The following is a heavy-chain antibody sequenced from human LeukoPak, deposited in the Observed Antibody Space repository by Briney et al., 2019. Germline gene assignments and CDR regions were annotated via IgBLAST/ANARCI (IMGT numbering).Heavy chain of an antibody. Sequence: ASVKVSCKASGYTFTGYYMHWVRQAPGQGLEWMGWINPNSGGTNYAQKFQGRVTMTRDTSISTAYMELSSLRSEDTAVYFCARGPDYNDYGVLGYSYYYMDVWGKGTTVTVSS. CDR1: GYTFTGYY. J-gene: IGHJ6*03. CDR3: ARGPDYNDYGVLGYSYYYMDV. CDR2: INPNSGGT. V-gene: IGHV1-2*02. D-gene: IGHD4-17*01.